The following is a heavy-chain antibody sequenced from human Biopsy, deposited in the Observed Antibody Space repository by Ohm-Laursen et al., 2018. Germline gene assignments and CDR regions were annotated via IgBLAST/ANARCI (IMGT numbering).Heavy chain of an antibody. CDR2: ITWNSGTI. J-gene: IGHJ2*01. CDR1: GFIFDDYA. Sequence: SLRLSCTASGFIFDDYAMHWVRQAPGKGLEWVSSITWNSGTIDYAGSVKGRFTISRDNAKNSLYLQMNSLRAGDTALYYCAKARVAIRYFDIWGRGTLVTVSS. CDR3: AKARVAIRYFDI. V-gene: IGHV3-9*01. D-gene: IGHD2-15*01.